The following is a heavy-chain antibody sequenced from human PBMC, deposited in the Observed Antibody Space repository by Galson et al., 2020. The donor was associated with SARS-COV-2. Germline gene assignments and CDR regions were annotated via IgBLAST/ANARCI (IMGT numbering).Heavy chain of an antibody. CDR1: GHSISSHY. D-gene: IGHD5-12*01. V-gene: IGHV4-59*08. J-gene: IGHJ4*02. CDR2: IYYSGST. Sequence: SDTLTLTCTVSGHSISSHYRSWIRQPPGKELEWIGYIYYSGSTNYNPSLKSRVTISVDTSKNKFSLKLSSVTAADTAVYYCAKGYSGYDPFDYWGQGTLVTVSS. CDR3: AKGYSGYDPFDY.